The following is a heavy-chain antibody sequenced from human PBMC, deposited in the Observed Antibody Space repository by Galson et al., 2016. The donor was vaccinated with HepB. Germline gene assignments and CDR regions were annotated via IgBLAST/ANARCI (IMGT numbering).Heavy chain of an antibody. J-gene: IGHJ4*02. CDR3: ARRQMYTMSAFDY. CDR2: IKPDGSGK. V-gene: IGHV3-7*01. CDR1: GFTFSTYW. D-gene: IGHD5-24*01. Sequence: SLRLSCAASGFTFSTYWMSWVRQAPGKGLEWVANIKPDGSGKYYVDSVKGRFTISRDTAKSSLYLQMNSLRAEDTAVYYCARRQMYTMSAFDYWGQGTLVTVSS.